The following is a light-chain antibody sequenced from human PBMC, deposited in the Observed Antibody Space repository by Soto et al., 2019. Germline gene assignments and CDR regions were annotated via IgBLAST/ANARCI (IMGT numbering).Light chain of an antibody. CDR1: QSVSSSY. CDR3: QQYHTSPLT. J-gene: IGKJ1*01. V-gene: IGKV3-20*01. CDR2: GAS. Sequence: DIVLTQSPGTLSLSPGERDTLSCMASQSVSSSYIAWYQQKRGQAPRRLIYGASIRATGIPDRFSGSGSGTDFTLTISRLEPEDFALYYCQQYHTSPLTVGQGTKVDIK.